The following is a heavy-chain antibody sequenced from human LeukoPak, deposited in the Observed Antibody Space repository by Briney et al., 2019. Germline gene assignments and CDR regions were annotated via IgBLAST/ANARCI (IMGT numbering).Heavy chain of an antibody. CDR1: GESFSDYY. Sequence: PSETLSLTCAVNGESFSDYYWSWIRQPPEKGLEWIGQISHDGNTNYNPSLKSRVTLSTDTSKNQFSLRLTSVTTADTAIYYCVRRRDWNDVLDSWGQGTPVTVSS. J-gene: IGHJ4*02. CDR2: ISHDGNT. CDR3: VRRRDWNDVLDS. D-gene: IGHD1-1*01. V-gene: IGHV4-34*01.